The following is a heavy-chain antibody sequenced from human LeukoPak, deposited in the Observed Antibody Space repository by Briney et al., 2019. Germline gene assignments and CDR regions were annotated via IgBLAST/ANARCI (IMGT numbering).Heavy chain of an antibody. CDR1: GFTFSSHD. Sequence: GGSLRLSCLGSGFTFSSHDMDWVRQAPGKGLEWVSYISSSGSTIYYADSVKGRFTISRDNAKNSLYLQMNSLRAEDTAVYYCARGAVAGTWFDPWGQGTLVTVSS. J-gene: IGHJ5*02. CDR3: ARGAVAGTWFDP. V-gene: IGHV3-48*03. CDR2: ISSSGSTI. D-gene: IGHD6-19*01.